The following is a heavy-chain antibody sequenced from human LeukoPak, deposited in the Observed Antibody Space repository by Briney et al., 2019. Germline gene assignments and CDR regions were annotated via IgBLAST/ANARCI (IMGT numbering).Heavy chain of an antibody. CDR3: AKDIGPMIVVDGLDY. J-gene: IGHJ4*02. CDR1: GFTFSSYE. CDR2: ISSSGSTI. D-gene: IGHD3-22*01. Sequence: GGSLRLSCAASGFTFSSYEMNWVRQAPGKGLEWVSYISSSGSTIYYADSVKGRFTISRDNAKNSLYLQMNSLRAEDMALYYCAKDIGPMIVVDGLDYWGQGTLVTVSS. V-gene: IGHV3-48*03.